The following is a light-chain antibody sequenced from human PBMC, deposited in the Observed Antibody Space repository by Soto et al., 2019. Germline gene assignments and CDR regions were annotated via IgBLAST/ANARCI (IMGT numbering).Light chain of an antibody. Sequence: DIQMTQSPSTLSGSVVDIGRMSFRASQTISSWLAWYQQKPGKAPKLLIYKASTLKSGVPSRFSGSGSGTEFTLTITSLQPDDFATYYCQQYNSYSWTFGQGTKVDIK. V-gene: IGKV1-5*03. J-gene: IGKJ1*01. CDR3: QQYNSYSWT. CDR2: KAS. CDR1: QTISSW.